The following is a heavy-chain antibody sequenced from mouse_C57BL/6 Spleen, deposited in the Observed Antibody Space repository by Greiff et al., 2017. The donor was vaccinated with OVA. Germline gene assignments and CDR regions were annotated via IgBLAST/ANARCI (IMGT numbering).Heavy chain of an antibody. CDR3: ARYAFYYFDY. CDR2: IRNKANGYTT. Sequence: EVMLVESGGGLVQPGGSLSLSCAASGFTFTDYYMSWVRQPPGQALEWLGFIRNKANGYTTEYSASVKGRFTISRDNSQSILYLQMNDLRADDSATYYCARYAFYYFDYWGQGTTRTVSS. J-gene: IGHJ2*01. V-gene: IGHV7-3*01. CDR1: GFTFTDYY.